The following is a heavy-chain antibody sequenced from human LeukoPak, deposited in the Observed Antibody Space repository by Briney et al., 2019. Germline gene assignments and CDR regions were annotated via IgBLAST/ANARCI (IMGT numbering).Heavy chain of an antibody. CDR1: GFTFSSYS. Sequence: PGGSLRLSCAASGFTFSSYSMNWVRQAPGKGLEWVSSISSSSSYIYYADSVKGRFTISRDNAKNSLYLQMNSLRAEDTAVYYCARMGPSVSDQLAYYWGQGTLVTVSS. V-gene: IGHV3-21*04. CDR3: ARMGPSVSDQLAYY. J-gene: IGHJ4*02. D-gene: IGHD2-2*01. CDR2: ISSSSSYI.